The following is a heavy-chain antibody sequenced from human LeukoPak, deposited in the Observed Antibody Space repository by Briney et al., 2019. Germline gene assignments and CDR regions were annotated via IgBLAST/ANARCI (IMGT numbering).Heavy chain of an antibody. Sequence: GGSLRLSCTASGFTFGDYAMSWFRQAPGKGLGWVGFIRSKAYGGTTAYAASVKGRFTISRDDSKSIAYLQMNSLKTDDTAVYYCTRDKDYDFWSGYYTYYYYYMDVWGKGTTVTVSS. J-gene: IGHJ6*03. D-gene: IGHD3-3*01. CDR3: TRDKDYDFWSGYYTYYYYYMDV. CDR1: GFTFGDYA. V-gene: IGHV3-49*03. CDR2: IRSKAYGGTT.